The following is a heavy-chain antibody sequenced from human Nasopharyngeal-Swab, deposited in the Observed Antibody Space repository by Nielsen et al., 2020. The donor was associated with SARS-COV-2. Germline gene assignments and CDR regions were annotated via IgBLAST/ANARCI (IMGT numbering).Heavy chain of an antibody. CDR3: AREAATRPTSWFDP. V-gene: IGHV3-7*01. CDR2: IKQDGSEK. J-gene: IGHJ5*02. Sequence: VRQMPGKGLEWVANIKQDGSEKYYVDSVKGRFTISRDNAKNSLYLQMNSLRAEDTAVYYCAREAATRPTSWFDPWGQGTLVTVSS. D-gene: IGHD2-15*01.